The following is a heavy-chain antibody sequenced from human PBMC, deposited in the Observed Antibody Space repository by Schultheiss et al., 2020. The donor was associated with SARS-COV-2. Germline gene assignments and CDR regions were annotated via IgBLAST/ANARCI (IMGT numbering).Heavy chain of an antibody. D-gene: IGHD1-26*01. CDR3: ARGLGARPRKYYYGMDV. J-gene: IGHJ6*02. CDR1: GGSISSYY. Sequence: SETLSLTCTVSGGSISSYYWSWIRQPAGKGLEWIGYIYYSGSTYYNPSLKSRVTISVDTSKNQFSLKLSSVTAADTAVYYCARGLGARPRKYYYGMDVWGQGTTVTVSS. CDR2: IYYSGST. V-gene: IGHV4-59*12.